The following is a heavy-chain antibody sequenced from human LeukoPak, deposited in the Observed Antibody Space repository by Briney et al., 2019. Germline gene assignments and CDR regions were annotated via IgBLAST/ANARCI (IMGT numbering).Heavy chain of an antibody. CDR1: GDSISRSTYY. J-gene: IGHJ4*02. CDR3: ARSSGTGTFSY. CDR2: VYYGWSP. V-gene: IGHV4-39*02. Sequence: SETLSLTCTVSGDSISRSTYYWAWIRQPPGKGLEWIGSVYYGWSPYFNPSLESRATISVDTSKNHFSLKMSSVTAADTAVYYCARSSGTGTFSYWGQGTLVIVSS. D-gene: IGHD6-25*01.